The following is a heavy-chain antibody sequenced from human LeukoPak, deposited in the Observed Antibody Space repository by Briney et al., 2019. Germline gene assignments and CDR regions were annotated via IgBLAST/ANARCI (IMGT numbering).Heavy chain of an antibody. D-gene: IGHD3-10*01. CDR3: ARDGVQGAPRGGYFDY. CDR2: ISSGGSKI. V-gene: IGHV3-48*03. J-gene: IGHJ4*02. Sequence: GGSLRLSCAASGFTFSSNEMNWVRQAPGKGLVWLSYISSGGSKIYYADSVKGRFTISRDNAKNSLYLQLNSLRAEDTAVYYCARDGVQGAPRGGYFDYWGQGILVTVSS. CDR1: GFTFSSNE.